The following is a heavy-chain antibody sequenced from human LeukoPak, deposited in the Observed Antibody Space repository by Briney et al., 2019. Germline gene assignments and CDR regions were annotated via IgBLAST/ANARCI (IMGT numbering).Heavy chain of an antibody. Sequence: GSLRLSFAASGFPFSSYAMSGVRRAPGKGLEWGSAISGSGGSTYYADSVKGRFTISRDNSRNTLYLQMNSLGAEDTAVYYCAKDASDYGDYVWWFDPWGQGTLVTVSS. D-gene: IGHD4-17*01. J-gene: IGHJ5*02. CDR1: GFPFSSYA. V-gene: IGHV3-23*01. CDR2: ISGSGGST. CDR3: AKDASDYGDYVWWFDP.